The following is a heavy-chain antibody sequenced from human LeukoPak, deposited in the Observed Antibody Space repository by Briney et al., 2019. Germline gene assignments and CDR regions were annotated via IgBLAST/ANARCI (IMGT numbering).Heavy chain of an antibody. Sequence: PSQTLSLTCTLSGGSISSSGYYWSWIRQPAGKGLEWIGRIYTSGSTNYNPSLKRRVTMSVDTSKNQFSLKLSSVTAADTAVYYCARGGPIAVAGDWFDPWGQGTLVTVSS. J-gene: IGHJ5*02. CDR1: GGSISSSGYY. V-gene: IGHV4-61*02. CDR2: IYTSGST. D-gene: IGHD6-19*01. CDR3: ARGGPIAVAGDWFDP.